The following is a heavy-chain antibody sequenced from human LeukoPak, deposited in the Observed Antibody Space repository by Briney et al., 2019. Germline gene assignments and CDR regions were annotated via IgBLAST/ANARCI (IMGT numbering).Heavy chain of an antibody. CDR3: ARGGRSYDSTGYYYDYYFDY. D-gene: IGHD3-22*01. Sequence: AGGSLGLSCAASGFTFSSYWMSWVRQAPGKGLEWVADIKQDGSEKYYVDSVKGRFTISRDDAKNSLYLQMNSLRAEDTAVYYCARGGRSYDSTGYYYDYYFDYWGQGTLVTVSS. CDR1: GFTFSSYW. J-gene: IGHJ4*02. V-gene: IGHV3-7*01. CDR2: IKQDGSEK.